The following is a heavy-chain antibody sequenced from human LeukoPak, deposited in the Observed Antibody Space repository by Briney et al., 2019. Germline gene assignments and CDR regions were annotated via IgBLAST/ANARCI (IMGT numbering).Heavy chain of an antibody. CDR2: IYYSGNT. V-gene: IGHV4-59*01. D-gene: IGHD3-9*01. CDR1: GGSLTNYY. J-gene: IGHJ3*02. Sequence: PSETLSLTCTLSGGSLTNYYCGWIRQPPRKRLGWVGYIYYSGNTNYNPSHKSRVTISVDTSNNQFSLKLTSVTAADTAVYYCASPMSLAWSGVFDIWGQGTMVTVSS. CDR3: ASPMSLAWSGVFDI.